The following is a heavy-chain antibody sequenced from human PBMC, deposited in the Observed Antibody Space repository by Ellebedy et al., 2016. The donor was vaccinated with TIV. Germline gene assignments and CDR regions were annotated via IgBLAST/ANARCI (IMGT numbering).Heavy chain of an antibody. V-gene: IGHV3-21*01. CDR1: GFTFSKYA. CDR2: ITTTSSNI. Sequence: LSLTCAASGFTFSKYAMNWVRQAPGKGLEWVSSITTTSSNIYYADSVKGRFTISRDNAKNSLYLQMNSLRADDTAVYYCARGVRDGDWGQGALVTVSS. D-gene: IGHD2-8*01. J-gene: IGHJ4*02. CDR3: ARGVRDGD.